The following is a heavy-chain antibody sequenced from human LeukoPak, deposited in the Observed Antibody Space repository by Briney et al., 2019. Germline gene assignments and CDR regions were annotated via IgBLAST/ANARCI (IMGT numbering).Heavy chain of an antibody. Sequence: ASVKVSCKASGYTFTGYYMHWVRQAPGQGLEWMGWINPNSGGTNYAQKFQGRVTMTRDKSIRTAYMELSGLTSDDTAVYYCARNIWFGESVDAFDIWGQGTMVTVSS. CDR3: ARNIWFGESVDAFDI. V-gene: IGHV1-2*02. CDR2: INPNSGGT. D-gene: IGHD3-10*01. CDR1: GYTFTGYY. J-gene: IGHJ3*02.